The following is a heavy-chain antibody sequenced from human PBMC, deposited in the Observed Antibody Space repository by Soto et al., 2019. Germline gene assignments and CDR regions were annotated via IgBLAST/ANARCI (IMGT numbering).Heavy chain of an antibody. D-gene: IGHD3-10*01. CDR2: INYDGYS. Sequence: QVQLQESGPGLVKPSETLSLTCTVSGGSITNYYCSWFRQPPGKGLEWIGYINYDGYSSYNLTLKGRVTLSTEASKTQFSPMLESVTATDTAVYYCARHGFGPLHGLVDVWGPGTTVIVSS. V-gene: IGHV4-59*08. J-gene: IGHJ6*02. CDR1: GGSITNYY. CDR3: ARHGFGPLHGLVDV.